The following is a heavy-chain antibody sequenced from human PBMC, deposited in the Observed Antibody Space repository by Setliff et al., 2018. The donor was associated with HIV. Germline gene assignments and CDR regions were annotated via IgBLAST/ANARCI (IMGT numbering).Heavy chain of an antibody. Sequence: LRLSCAASGFTFSSHNMNWVRPAPGKGLEWVSSISPSGSYIYYADSMKGRFTISRDNAKNSLYLQMNSLRVEDTAVYYCARGDTTPIYPNYMDVWGKGTTVTVSS. CDR2: ISPSGSYI. V-gene: IGHV3-21*01. J-gene: IGHJ6*03. CDR1: GFTFSSHN. D-gene: IGHD2-21*02. CDR3: ARGDTTPIYPNYMDV.